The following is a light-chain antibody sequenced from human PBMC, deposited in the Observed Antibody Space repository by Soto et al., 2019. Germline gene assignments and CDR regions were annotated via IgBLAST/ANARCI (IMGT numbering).Light chain of an antibody. Sequence: EIVLTQSPGTLSLSPGEIATLSFSASQSVSSSYLAWYQQKPGQAPRLLIFAASSRASGIPDRFSGSGSGTDFTLTISRLEPEDFALFYCQYHGSSPITFGQGTRLEIK. CDR1: QSVSSSY. CDR2: AAS. V-gene: IGKV3-20*01. J-gene: IGKJ5*01. CDR3: QYHGSSPIT.